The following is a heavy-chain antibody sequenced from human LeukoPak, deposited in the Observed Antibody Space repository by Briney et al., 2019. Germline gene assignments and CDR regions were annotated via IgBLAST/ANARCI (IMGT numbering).Heavy chain of an antibody. J-gene: IGHJ4*02. V-gene: IGHV4-59*01. D-gene: IGHD3-22*01. CDR3: ARARDYYDSSGYYLKYYFDY. CDR1: GGPISSYY. Sequence: SETLSLTCTVSGGPISSYYWSWIRQPPGKGLEWIGYIYSSGSTNYNPSLKSRVTISVDTSKNQFSLKLSSVTAADTAVYYCARARDYYDSSGYYLKYYFDYWGQGTLVTVSS. CDR2: IYSSGST.